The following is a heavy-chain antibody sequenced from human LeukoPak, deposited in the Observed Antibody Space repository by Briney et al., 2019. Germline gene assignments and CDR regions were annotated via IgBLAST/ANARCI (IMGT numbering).Heavy chain of an antibody. CDR1: GYTFTSYD. D-gene: IGHD4-23*01. J-gene: IGHJ4*02. CDR3: ARDEATVVNRFDY. V-gene: IGHV1-2*02. Sequence: ASVKVSCKASGYTFTSYDINWVRQATGQGLEWMGWMNPNSGGTNYAQKFQGRVTMTRDTSISTAYMELSRLRSDDTAVYYCARDEATVVNRFDYWGQGTLVTVSS. CDR2: MNPNSGGT.